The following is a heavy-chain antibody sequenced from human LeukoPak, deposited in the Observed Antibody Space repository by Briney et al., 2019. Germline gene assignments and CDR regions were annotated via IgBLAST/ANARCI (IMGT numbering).Heavy chain of an antibody. CDR3: ARVSYIGYGYYFDY. D-gene: IGHD5-18*01. V-gene: IGHV4-34*01. J-gene: IGHJ4*02. Sequence: KASETLSLTCAVYGGSFSGYYWSWFRQPPGKGLEWIGEINHSGSTNYNPSLKSRGTISVDTSKNQFSLKLSSVTAADTAVYYCARVSYIGYGYYFDYWGQGTLVTVSS. CDR1: GGSFSGYY. CDR2: INHSGST.